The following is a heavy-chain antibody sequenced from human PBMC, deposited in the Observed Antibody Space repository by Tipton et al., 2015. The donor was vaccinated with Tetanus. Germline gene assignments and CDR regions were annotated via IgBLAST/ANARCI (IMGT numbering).Heavy chain of an antibody. V-gene: IGHV4-59*01. D-gene: IGHD4-23*01. CDR3: ARERSGGNPAHLDF. CDR2: IYYSGNT. J-gene: IGHJ4*02. CDR1: GGSISGYY. Sequence: TLSLTCSVSGGSISGYYWSWIRQPPGKGLEWIGYIYYSGNTYYNPSLKSRVTMSLDTSKSQLSLRLSSVTAADPAVYYCARERSGGNPAHLDFWGQGALVTVSS.